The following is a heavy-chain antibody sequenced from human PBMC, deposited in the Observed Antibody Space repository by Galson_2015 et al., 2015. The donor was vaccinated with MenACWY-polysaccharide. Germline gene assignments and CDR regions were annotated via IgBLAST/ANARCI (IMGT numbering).Heavy chain of an antibody. J-gene: IGHJ3*02. D-gene: IGHD3-16*01. CDR3: AGLLGEAPAQTGAFDI. CDR2: IITVVGKA. Sequence: SVKVSCKASGGTFTDYAISWVRQAPGQGLEWMGRIITVVGKANYAQKFQGRLSITADRSTSTAYMELSSLRSEDTAVYYCAGLLGEAPAQTGAFDIWGQGAVVTVSS. V-gene: IGHV1-69*04. CDR1: GGTFTDYA.